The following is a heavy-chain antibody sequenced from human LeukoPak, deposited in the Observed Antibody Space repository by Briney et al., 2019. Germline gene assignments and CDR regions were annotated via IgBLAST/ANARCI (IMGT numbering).Heavy chain of an antibody. D-gene: IGHD5-12*01. V-gene: IGHV4-39*07. CDR3: TRDSSGYDWFYDY. CDR1: GGSISSSSYY. Sequence: SSETLSLTCTVSGGSISSSSYYWGWIRQPPGKGLEWIGSIYYSGSTYYNPSLKSRVTISVDTSKNQFSLKLRSVTAADTAVYFCTRDSSGYDWFYDYWGQGTLVTVSS. CDR2: IYYSGST. J-gene: IGHJ4*02.